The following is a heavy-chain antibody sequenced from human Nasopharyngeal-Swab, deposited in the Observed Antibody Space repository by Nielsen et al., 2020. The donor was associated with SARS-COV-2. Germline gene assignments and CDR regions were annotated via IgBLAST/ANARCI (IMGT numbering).Heavy chain of an antibody. J-gene: IGHJ4*02. CDR2: FDPEDGKT. V-gene: IGHV1-24*01. CDR3: TTVAGSYGRFDY. D-gene: IGHD1-26*01. CDR1: GYTLTELS. Sequence: ASVKVSCKVSGYTLTELSMHWVQQAPGKGLEWVGGFDPEDGKTIYAQKFQGRVTMTEDTSTDTAYMELSSLTSEDTAVYYCTTVAGSYGRFDYWGQGTLVTVSS.